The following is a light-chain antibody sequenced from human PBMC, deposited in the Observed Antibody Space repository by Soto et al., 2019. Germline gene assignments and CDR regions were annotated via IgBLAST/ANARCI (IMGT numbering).Light chain of an antibody. Sequence: SVLTQSQATLSLSPGQIATLPCRDIQRVTSDLAWYQQRPGEAPRILIYAAATRVAGIPARFSGSGSGAEFSLPISSLQSEDFAVYYCQQYYKWPPTWTFGPGTKVDIK. CDR3: QQYYKWPPTWT. CDR2: AAA. CDR1: QRVTSD. V-gene: IGKV3D-15*01. J-gene: IGKJ1*01.